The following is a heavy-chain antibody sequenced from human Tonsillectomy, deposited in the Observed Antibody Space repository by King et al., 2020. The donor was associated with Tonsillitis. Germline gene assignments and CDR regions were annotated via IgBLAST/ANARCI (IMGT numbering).Heavy chain of an antibody. V-gene: IGHV5-51*01. CDR3: ARHPRCAGCFCNGDQDAFDI. CDR1: GFSFPTYW. Sequence: VQLVESGAEVKKPGESLKISCKGSGFSFPTYWIAWVRQMPGKGLEWMGTIYPGDSETRYGTSFQGQVTISADKSITTAYVQWSSLKASDTAMYYCARHPRCAGCFCNGDQDAFDIWGQGTVVTVST. D-gene: IGHD2-21*01. CDR2: IYPGDSET. J-gene: IGHJ3*02.